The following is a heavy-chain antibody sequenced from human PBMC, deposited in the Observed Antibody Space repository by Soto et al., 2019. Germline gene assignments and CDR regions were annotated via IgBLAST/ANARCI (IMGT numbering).Heavy chain of an antibody. CDR1: GFTFSSYG. CDR3: AKNDYSTCYGSSHGFKY. J-gene: IGHJ4*02. D-gene: IGHD4-4*01. V-gene: IGHV3-30*18. Sequence: GGSLRLSCAASGFTFSSYGMHWVRQAPGKGLEWVAVISYDGSNKYYADSVKGRFTISRDNSKNTLYLQMNRLRAEYTAVYYCAKNDYSTCYGSSHGFKYWGQGTLVTVSS. CDR2: ISYDGSNK.